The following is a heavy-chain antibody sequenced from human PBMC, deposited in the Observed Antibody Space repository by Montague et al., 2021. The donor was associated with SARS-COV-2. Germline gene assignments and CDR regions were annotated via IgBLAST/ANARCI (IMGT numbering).Heavy chain of an antibody. V-gene: IGHV4-4*07. CDR1: GDSISYFY. D-gene: IGHD6-13*01. Sequence: SETLSLTCTVSGDSISYFYWSWIRQPAGKGLEWIGRVSASGSTNYNPSLNSRVPMSVDTSKKQFSLRLSPVTAADTAVYYCARDVVAAPGTFDYWGQGTLVTVSS. CDR3: ARDVVAAPGTFDY. J-gene: IGHJ4*02. CDR2: VSASGST.